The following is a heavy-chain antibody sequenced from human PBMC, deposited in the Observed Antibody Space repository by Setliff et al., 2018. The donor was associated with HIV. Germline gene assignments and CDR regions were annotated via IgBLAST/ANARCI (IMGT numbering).Heavy chain of an antibody. CDR2: ITTNSGSP. CDR1: GYNFENYA. V-gene: IGHV7-4-1*02. CDR3: ARALYGDYGGDLNWLDP. J-gene: IGHJ5*02. D-gene: IGHD4-17*01. Sequence: ASVTVSCKTSGYNFENYAINWVRQAPGQGLEWMGWITTNSGSPTYAQAFTGRFLFSVDTVVATAYLQINNLKTEDTAVYYCARALYGDYGGDLNWLDPWGKGTRVTVSS.